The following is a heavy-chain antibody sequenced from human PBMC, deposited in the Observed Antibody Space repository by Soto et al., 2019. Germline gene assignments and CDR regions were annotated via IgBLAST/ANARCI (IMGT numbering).Heavy chain of an antibody. Sequence: SETLSLTCAVYGGSISDYYWSWIRQPPGKGLEWIGEINHSGSTNCNPSLKSRVTISVDTSKNQFSLKINSVTAADTAVYYCAKDQGRGRTDAWGQGNLVTVS. CDR1: GGSISDYY. CDR2: INHSGST. V-gene: IGHV4-34*01. D-gene: IGHD3-10*01. J-gene: IGHJ5*02. CDR3: AKDQGRGRTDA.